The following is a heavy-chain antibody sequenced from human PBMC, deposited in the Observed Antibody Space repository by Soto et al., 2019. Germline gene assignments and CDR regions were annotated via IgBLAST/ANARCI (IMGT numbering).Heavy chain of an antibody. CDR3: ATGGITGTDDTFDV. D-gene: IGHD1-1*01. CDR2: IYHSGST. V-gene: IGHV4-30-2*06. Sequence: QMQLQESGSALVKPSQTLSLTCTVSGGSVSSGGFSWTLIRQSPGRGMEWMGYIYHSGSTYYSPSLKSRVTISLEKSRNQFSLRLTSVTAADKAVYYCATGGITGTDDTFDVWGQGALVTVSS. J-gene: IGHJ3*01. CDR1: GGSVSSGGFS.